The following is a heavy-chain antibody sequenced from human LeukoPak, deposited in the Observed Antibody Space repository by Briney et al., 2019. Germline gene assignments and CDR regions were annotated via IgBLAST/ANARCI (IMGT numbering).Heavy chain of an antibody. Sequence: GGSLRLSCAASGFTFSSYSMNWVRQAPGKGREGVSYISSSSSTIYYADSVKGRVTISRDNAKDSLYLQMNSLRAEDTAVYYCARAKGYYDFWSGYYEFDYWGQGTLVTVSS. CDR3: ARAKGYYDFWSGYYEFDY. CDR2: ISSSSSTI. CDR1: GFTFSSYS. D-gene: IGHD3-3*01. V-gene: IGHV3-48*01. J-gene: IGHJ4*02.